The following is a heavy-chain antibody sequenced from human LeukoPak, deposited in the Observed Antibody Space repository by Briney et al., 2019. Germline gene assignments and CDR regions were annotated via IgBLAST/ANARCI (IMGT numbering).Heavy chain of an antibody. D-gene: IGHD1-1*01. CDR2: IYHSGST. J-gene: IGHJ5*02. CDR3: ARGAYGLTTGFDP. CDR1: GGSISSGGYS. V-gene: IGHV4-30-2*01. Sequence: SETLSLTCAVSGGSISSGGYSWSWIRQPPGKGLEWIGYIYHSGSTYYNPSLKSRVTISVDRCKNQFSLKLSSVTAADTAVYYCARGAYGLTTGFDPWGQGTLVTVSS.